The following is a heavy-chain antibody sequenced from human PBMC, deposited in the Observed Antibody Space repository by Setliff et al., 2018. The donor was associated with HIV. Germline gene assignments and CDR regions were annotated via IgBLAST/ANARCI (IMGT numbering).Heavy chain of an antibody. CDR1: GGSISSGDYY. J-gene: IGHJ5*02. Sequence: PSETLSLTCTVSGGSISSGDYYWTWIRQPPGKGLEWIGYIYNSGSTYYEPSLRGRVTISIDRSKNQFSLKLNSVTAADTAVYYCARDTTPGIGQAANWFDPWGQGTLVTVSS. D-gene: IGHD1-1*01. CDR3: ARDTTPGIGQAANWFDP. CDR2: IYNSGST. V-gene: IGHV4-30-4*08.